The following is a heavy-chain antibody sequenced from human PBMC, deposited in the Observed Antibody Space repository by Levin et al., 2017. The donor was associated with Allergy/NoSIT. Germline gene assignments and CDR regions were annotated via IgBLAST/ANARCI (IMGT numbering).Heavy chain of an antibody. J-gene: IGHJ6*03. Sequence: SVKVSCKASGGTFSSYTISWVRQAPGQGLEWMGRIIPVLGITNHAQKFQGRVTITADQSTSTVYMELNSLRSEDTALYYCARERERSSWNTVNYPHYMDVWGKGTTVTVTS. D-gene: IGHD6-13*01. CDR3: ARERERSSWNTVNYPHYMDV. CDR2: IIPVLGIT. V-gene: IGHV1-69*02. CDR1: GGTFSSYT.